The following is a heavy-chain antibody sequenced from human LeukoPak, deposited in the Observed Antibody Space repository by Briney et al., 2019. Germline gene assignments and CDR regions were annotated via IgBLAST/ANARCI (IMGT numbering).Heavy chain of an antibody. CDR1: GGSISSSSYY. CDR3: AATPWGYCSGGSCYIVY. V-gene: IGHV4-39*01. CDR2: IYYSGST. Sequence: PSETLSLTCTVSGGSISSSSYYWGWIRQPPGKGLEWIGSIYYSGSTYYNPSLKSRVTISVDTSKNQSSLKLSSVTAADTAVYYCAATPWGYCSGGSCYIVYWGQGTLVTVSS. J-gene: IGHJ4*02. D-gene: IGHD2-15*01.